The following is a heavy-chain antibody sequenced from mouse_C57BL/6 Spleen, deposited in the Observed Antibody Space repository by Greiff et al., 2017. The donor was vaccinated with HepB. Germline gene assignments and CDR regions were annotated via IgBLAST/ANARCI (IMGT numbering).Heavy chain of an antibody. V-gene: IGHV1-82*01. CDR3: ARGYYDYDGAFDY. CDR1: GYAFSSSW. D-gene: IGHD2-4*01. Sequence: QVQLQQSGPELVKPGASVKISCKASGYAFSSSWMNWVKQRPGKGLEWIGRIYPGDGDTNYNGKFKGKATLTADKASSTAYMQLSSLTSEDSAVYFCARGYYDYDGAFDYWGQGTTLTVSS. CDR2: IYPGDGDT. J-gene: IGHJ2*01.